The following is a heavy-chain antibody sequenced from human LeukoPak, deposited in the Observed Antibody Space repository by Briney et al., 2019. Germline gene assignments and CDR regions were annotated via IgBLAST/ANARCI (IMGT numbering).Heavy chain of an antibody. CDR3: ARSYDFWSGYFGY. V-gene: IGHV3-74*01. J-gene: IGHJ4*02. D-gene: IGHD3-3*01. CDR2: INSDGSST. CDR1: GFTFSSYW. Sequence: PGGSLRLSCAASGFTFSSYWMHWVRQAPGKGLVWVSRINSDGSSTSYADSVKGRFTISRGNAKNTLYLQMNSLRAEDTAAYYCARSYDFWSGYFGYWGQGTLVTVSS.